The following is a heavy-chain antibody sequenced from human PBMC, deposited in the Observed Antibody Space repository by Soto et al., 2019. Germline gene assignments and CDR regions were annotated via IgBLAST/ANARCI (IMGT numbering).Heavy chain of an antibody. CDR3: ARDFTKSSSWPYYFDY. Sequence: QVQLVQSGGEVKKPGASVKVSCKASGYTFTTYGISWVRQAPGQGLEWMGWISAYSGSTKFAQKLQGRVTMTTDTSTTTAYMELRSLTSDDTAVYYCARDFTKSSSWPYYFDYWGQGTLVTVSS. CDR2: ISAYSGST. CDR1: GYTFTTYG. J-gene: IGHJ4*02. D-gene: IGHD6-13*01. V-gene: IGHV1-18*01.